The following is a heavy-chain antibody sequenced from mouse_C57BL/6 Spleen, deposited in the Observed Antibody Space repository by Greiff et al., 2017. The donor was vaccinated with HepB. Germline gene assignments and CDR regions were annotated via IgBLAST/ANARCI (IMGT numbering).Heavy chain of an antibody. CDR3: ARGRLRQGGYFDY. D-gene: IGHD2-2*01. CDR2: IDPSDSYT. J-gene: IGHJ2*01. Sequence: VQLQQPGAELVMPGASVKLSCKASGYTFTSYWMHWVKQRPGQGLEWIGEIDPSDSYTNYNQKFKGKSTLTVDKSSSTAYMQLSSLTSEDSAVYYCARGRLRQGGYFDYWGQGTTLTVSS. V-gene: IGHV1-69*01. CDR1: GYTFTSYW.